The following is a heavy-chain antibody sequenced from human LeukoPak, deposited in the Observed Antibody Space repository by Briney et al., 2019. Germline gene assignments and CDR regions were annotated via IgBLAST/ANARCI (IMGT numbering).Heavy chain of an antibody. CDR1: GYTFTGYY. Sequence: ASVKVSCKASGYTFTGYYMHWVRQAPGQGLEWMGWINPNSGGTNYAQKFQGGVTMTRVTSISTAYMELSRLRSDDTAVYYCAREGYGDYAQWDYWGQGTLVTVSS. CDR3: AREGYGDYAQWDY. J-gene: IGHJ4*02. D-gene: IGHD4-17*01. V-gene: IGHV1-2*02. CDR2: INPNSGGT.